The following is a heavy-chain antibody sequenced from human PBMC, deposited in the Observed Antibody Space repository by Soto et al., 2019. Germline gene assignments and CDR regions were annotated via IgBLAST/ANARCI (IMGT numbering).Heavy chain of an antibody. CDR2: TTHSGTT. V-gene: IGHV4-34*01. J-gene: IGHJ6*02. CDR1: GASFSGYY. Sequence: SETLSLTSAVHGASFSGYYWSWVRQSPGKGLEWIGETTHSGTTNYSPSLKGRVTISVDTSKNHFFLSLRSVTAADTGVYYFARVSCSGGSCYLTSRYNYYVMDVWGQGTTVTVSS. CDR3: ARVSCSGGSCYLTSRYNYYVMDV. D-gene: IGHD2-15*01.